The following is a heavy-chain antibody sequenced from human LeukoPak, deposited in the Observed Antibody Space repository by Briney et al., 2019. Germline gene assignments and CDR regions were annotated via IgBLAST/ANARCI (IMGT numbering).Heavy chain of an antibody. J-gene: IGHJ6*03. Sequence: GGSLRLSCAVSGFTLTSYSMNWVRQAPGKGLEWVSSISSSSSYIYYADSVKGRFTVSRDSAKNSLYLQMASLRAEDTAVYYCARVNCSGGSCYSPHYYYMDVWGKGTTVTISS. V-gene: IGHV3-21*01. CDR2: ISSSSSYI. CDR3: ARVNCSGGSCYSPHYYYMDV. D-gene: IGHD2-15*01. CDR1: GFTLTSYS.